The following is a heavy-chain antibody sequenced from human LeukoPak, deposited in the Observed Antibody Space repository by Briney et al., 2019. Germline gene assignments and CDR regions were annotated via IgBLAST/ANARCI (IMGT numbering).Heavy chain of an antibody. Sequence: SVKVSCKASGFTFTSSAMQWVRQARGQRLEWIGWIVVGSGNTNYAQKFQERVTITRDMSTSTAYMELSSLRSEDTAVYYCAAVVFGDYALDYWGQGTLVTVSS. V-gene: IGHV1-58*02. CDR3: AAVVFGDYALDY. J-gene: IGHJ4*02. CDR2: IVVGSGNT. CDR1: GFTFTSSA. D-gene: IGHD4-17*01.